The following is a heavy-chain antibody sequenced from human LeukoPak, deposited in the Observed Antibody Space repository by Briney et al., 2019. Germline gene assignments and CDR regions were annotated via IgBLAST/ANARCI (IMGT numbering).Heavy chain of an antibody. Sequence: GGSLRLSCAASGFTVSSNYMSWVRQAPGKGLEWVSVIYSGGSTYYADSVKGRFTISRDNSKNMLYLQMNSLRAEDTAVYYCARDLGVPAAMALDYWGQGTLVTVSS. V-gene: IGHV3-53*01. J-gene: IGHJ4*02. CDR3: ARDLGVPAAMALDY. CDR2: IYSGGST. D-gene: IGHD2-2*01. CDR1: GFTVSSNY.